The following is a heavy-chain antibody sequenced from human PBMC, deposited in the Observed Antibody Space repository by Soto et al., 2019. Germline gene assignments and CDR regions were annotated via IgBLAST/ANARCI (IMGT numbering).Heavy chain of an antibody. CDR3: AKDSTQLWWENYYYGMDV. J-gene: IGHJ6*02. Sequence: PGGSLRLSCAASGFTFSSYGMHWVRQAPGKGLEWVAVISYDGSNKYYADSVKGRFTISRDNSKNTLYLQMNSLRAEDTAVYYCAKDSTQLWWENYYYGMDVWGQGTTVTVSS. CDR2: ISYDGSNK. CDR1: GFTFSSYG. V-gene: IGHV3-30*18. D-gene: IGHD5-18*01.